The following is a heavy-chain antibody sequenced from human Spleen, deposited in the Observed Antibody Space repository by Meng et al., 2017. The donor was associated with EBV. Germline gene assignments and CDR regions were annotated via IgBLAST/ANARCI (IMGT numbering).Heavy chain of an antibody. CDR3: ASRYCPTTSCRQD. D-gene: IGHD2-2*01. CDR1: GDYISSDKW. J-gene: IGHJ4*02. CDR2: IYHSGST. V-gene: IGHV4-4*02. Sequence: QVQLPESGPGLLKPSGVLSLTCAGSGDYISSDKWWSWVRQPPGKGLEWIGEIYHSGSTNYNPSLTSRVTILVDKSENQFSLKLSSVTAADTAVYYCASRYCPTTSCRQDWGQGTLVTVSS.